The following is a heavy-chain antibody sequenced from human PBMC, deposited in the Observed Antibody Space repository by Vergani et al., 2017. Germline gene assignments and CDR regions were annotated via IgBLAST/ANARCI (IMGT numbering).Heavy chain of an antibody. D-gene: IGHD3-22*01. J-gene: IGHJ3*02. V-gene: IGHV4-59*01. CDR2: IYYSGST. CDR3: ARAVYYEDSKGAFDI. Sequence: QVQLQESGPGLVKPSETLSLTCTVSGGSISSYYWSWIRQPPGKGLEWVGYIYYSGSTNYKPSLKSRVTISVDTSKNQFSLKLSSVTAADTAVSYCARAVYYEDSKGAFDIWGQGTMVTVSS. CDR1: GGSISSYY.